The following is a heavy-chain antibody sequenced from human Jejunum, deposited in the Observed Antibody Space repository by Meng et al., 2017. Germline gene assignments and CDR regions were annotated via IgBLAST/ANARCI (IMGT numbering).Heavy chain of an antibody. CDR2: ISHTGRI. D-gene: IGHD2/OR15-2a*01. J-gene: IGHJ5*02. CDR1: VGSISNNNW. CDR3: ARDLLDPNIAATGWFDP. V-gene: IGHV4-4*02. Sequence: VQLQASRPGLVKPSGTLSPLCAVSVGSISNNNWWSWVRQPPGKGLEWIGEISHTGRINYNPSLKSRVTMSLDKSKNQFSLDLTSVTGADTAVYYCARDLLDPNIAATGWFDPWGQGTLVTVFS.